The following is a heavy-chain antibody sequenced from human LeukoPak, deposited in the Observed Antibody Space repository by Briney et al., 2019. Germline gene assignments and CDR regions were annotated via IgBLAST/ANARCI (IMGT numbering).Heavy chain of an antibody. CDR1: GYTFTGYY. CDR2: INPNSGGT. D-gene: IGHD2-15*01. J-gene: IGHJ2*01. CDR3: ARGYCSGGICYEWYFDL. V-gene: IGHV1-2*02. Sequence: ASVNVSCKASGYTFTGYYMHWVRQAPGQGLEWMGWINPNSGGTHYAQKFQRRVTMTRDTSISTAYMELSRLRSDDTAVYYCARGYCSGGICYEWYFDLWGRGTLVTVSS.